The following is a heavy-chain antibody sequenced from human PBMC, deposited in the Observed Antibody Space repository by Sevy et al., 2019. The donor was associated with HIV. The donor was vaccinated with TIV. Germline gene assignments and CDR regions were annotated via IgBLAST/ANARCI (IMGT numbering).Heavy chain of an antibody. CDR2: INPNTGAT. D-gene: IGHD3-22*01. V-gene: IGHV1-2*02. Sequence: ASVKVSCKASGYTFTDYYLHWLRQAPGQGLEWMGWINPNTGATNYAQKFKGRVTLTRDTSMSTAFMDLTRLRSDDTAVYYCAKLLIVVDDDFDVWGQGTMVTISS. J-gene: IGHJ3*01. CDR1: GYTFTDYY. CDR3: AKLLIVVDDDFDV.